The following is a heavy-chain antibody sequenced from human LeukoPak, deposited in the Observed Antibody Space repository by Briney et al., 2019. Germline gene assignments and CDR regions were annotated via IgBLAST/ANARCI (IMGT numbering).Heavy chain of an antibody. J-gene: IGHJ4*02. V-gene: IGHV4-59*01. D-gene: IGHD6-13*01. CDR3: ARIAAAGGFDC. CDR1: GGSISSYY. CDR2: IYYSGST. Sequence: SETLSLTCTVSGGSISSYYWSWIRQPPGKGLEWIGYIYYSGSTNYNPSLKSRVTISVDTSKNQFSLKLSSVTAADTAVYYCARIAAAGGFDCWGQGTLVTASS.